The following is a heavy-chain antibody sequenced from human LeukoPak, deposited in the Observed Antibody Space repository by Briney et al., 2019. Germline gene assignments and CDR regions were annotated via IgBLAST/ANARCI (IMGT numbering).Heavy chain of an antibody. CDR2: ISYDGSSK. D-gene: IGHD3-22*01. CDR3: ARDPVYDSSGHPFDY. Sequence: PGGSLRLSCAASGFTFSSYAMHWVRQAPGKGLEWVAVISYDGSSKYYADSVKGRFTISRDNSKNTLHLQMNSLRAEDTAVYYCARDPVYDSSGHPFDYWGQGTLVTVSS. J-gene: IGHJ4*02. V-gene: IGHV3-30-3*01. CDR1: GFTFSSYA.